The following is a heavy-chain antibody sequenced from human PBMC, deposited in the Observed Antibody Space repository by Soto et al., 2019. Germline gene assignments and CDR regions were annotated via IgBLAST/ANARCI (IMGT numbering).Heavy chain of an antibody. Sequence: PSETLSLTCTVSGDSISSTNYYWAWVRRPPGEGLEWIGSVYSSGNAHYKASLKSRVTISLDTSKNQFSLELSSVTAADTAIYYCARHPQNPNFDPWGQGTLVTVSS. V-gene: IGHV4-39*01. CDR2: VYSSGNA. CDR1: GDSISSTNYY. D-gene: IGHD3-3*01. J-gene: IGHJ5*02. CDR3: ARHPQNPNFDP.